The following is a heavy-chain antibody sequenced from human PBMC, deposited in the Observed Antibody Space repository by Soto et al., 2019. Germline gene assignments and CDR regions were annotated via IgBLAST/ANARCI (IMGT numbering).Heavy chain of an antibody. J-gene: IGHJ4*02. CDR1: GYTFTSYG. Sequence: ASVKVSCKASGYTFTSYGISWVRQAPGQGLEWMGWISAYNGNTNYAQKLQGRVTMTTDTSTSTAYMELRSLRSDDTAVYYCARDNSYYDFWSGYYLVFDYWGQGTLVTVSS. D-gene: IGHD3-3*01. CDR2: ISAYNGNT. CDR3: ARDNSYYDFWSGYYLVFDY. V-gene: IGHV1-18*01.